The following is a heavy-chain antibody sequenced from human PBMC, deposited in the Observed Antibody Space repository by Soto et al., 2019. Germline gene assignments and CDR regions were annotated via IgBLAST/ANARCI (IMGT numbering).Heavy chain of an antibody. CDR1: GYTFTGYY. D-gene: IGHD2-2*01. CDR3: ARVRCSSTSCYRYRDYYYYRMDV. J-gene: IGHJ6*02. Sequence: QVQLVQSRAEVKKPGASVKVSCKASGYTFTGYYMHWVRQAPGQGLEWMGWINPNSGGTNYAQKFQGRVTMTRDTSISTAYMELRRLRSDETAVYYCARVRCSSTSCYRYRDYYYYRMDVWGQGTTVTVSS. CDR2: INPNSGGT. V-gene: IGHV1-2*02.